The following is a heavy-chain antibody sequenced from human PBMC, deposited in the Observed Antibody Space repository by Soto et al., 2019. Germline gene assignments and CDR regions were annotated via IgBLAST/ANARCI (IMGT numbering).Heavy chain of an antibody. Sequence: ASVKVSCKASGYTFTSYGISWVRQAPGQGLEWMGWISAYNGNTNYAQKLQGRVTMTTDTSTSTAYMELRSLRSDDTAVYYCARVVIVATISWFEPWGQGTLVTVSS. CDR3: ARVVIVATISWFEP. V-gene: IGHV1-18*01. J-gene: IGHJ5*02. D-gene: IGHD5-12*01. CDR2: ISAYNGNT. CDR1: GYTFTSYG.